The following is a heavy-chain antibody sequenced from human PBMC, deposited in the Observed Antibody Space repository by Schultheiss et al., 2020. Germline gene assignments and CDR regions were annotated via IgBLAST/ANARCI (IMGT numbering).Heavy chain of an antibody. J-gene: IGHJ6*02. CDR2: SNAGNGNT. CDR1: GYTFTSYA. CDR3: AAHSTSAYGMDV. Sequence: ASVKVSCKASGYTFTSYAMHWVRQAPGQRLEWMGWSNAGNGNTKYSQEFQGRVTITRDTSASTAYMELRSLRSDDTAVYYCAAHSTSAYGMDVWGQGTTVTVSS. V-gene: IGHV1-3*02. D-gene: IGHD2-2*01.